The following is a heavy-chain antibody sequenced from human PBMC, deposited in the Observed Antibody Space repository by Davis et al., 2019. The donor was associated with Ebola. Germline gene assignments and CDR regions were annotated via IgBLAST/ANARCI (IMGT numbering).Heavy chain of an antibody. J-gene: IGHJ6*02. Sequence: SETLSLTCAVYGGSFSGYYWSWIRQPPGKGLEWIGEINHSGSTNYNPSLKSRVTISVDTSKNQFSLKLSSVTAADTAVYYCARGRRVYYGSGSYRHYYYYGMDVWGQGTTVTVSS. CDR3: ARGRRVYYGSGSYRHYYYYGMDV. D-gene: IGHD3-10*01. V-gene: IGHV4-34*01. CDR1: GGSFSGYY. CDR2: INHSGST.